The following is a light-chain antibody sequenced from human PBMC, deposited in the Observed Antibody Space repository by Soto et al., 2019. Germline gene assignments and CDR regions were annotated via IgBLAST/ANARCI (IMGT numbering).Light chain of an antibody. J-gene: IGKJ5*01. Sequence: NVSTASPANLSFTPRERASLSCRASQFLSSYLAWYQQIPGQPPRLLIYDSTNRAAGIPAGFSGSRSGTDFTLTISSVEPEDFAMYYCHQRNKFGQGTRLEI. CDR2: DST. CDR1: QFLSSY. CDR3: HQRNK. V-gene: IGKV3-11*01.